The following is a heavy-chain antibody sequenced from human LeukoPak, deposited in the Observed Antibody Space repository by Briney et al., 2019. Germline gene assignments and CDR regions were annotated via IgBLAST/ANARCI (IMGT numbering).Heavy chain of an antibody. CDR2: IYYSGST. J-gene: IGHJ4*02. V-gene: IGHV4-59*12. Sequence: SETLSLTCTVSGDSISSYYWSWIRQPPGKGLEWIGYIYYSGSTNYNPSLQSRVTISVDTSKNQFSLKLSSVTAADTAVYYCARLPRGMGYCSGGSCYSLYYFDYWGQGTLVTVSS. CDR3: ARLPRGMGYCSGGSCYSLYYFDY. CDR1: GDSISSYY. D-gene: IGHD2-15*01.